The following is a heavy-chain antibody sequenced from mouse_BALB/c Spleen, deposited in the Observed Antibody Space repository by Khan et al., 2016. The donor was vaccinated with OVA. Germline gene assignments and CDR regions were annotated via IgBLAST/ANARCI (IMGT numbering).Heavy chain of an antibody. CDR2: INPSTGYT. Sequence: QVQLQQPGAELAKPGASVKMSCKASGYTFINYWILWVKQRPGQGLEWIGYINPSTGYTEYNQNFKDKATLTADKSSSTAYKQLSSLTSEDSTVYYCANRCLRWDFDYWGQGTTLTVSS. J-gene: IGHJ2*01. D-gene: IGHD1-1*01. CDR3: ANRCLRWDFDY. V-gene: IGHV1-7*01. CDR1: GYTFINYW.